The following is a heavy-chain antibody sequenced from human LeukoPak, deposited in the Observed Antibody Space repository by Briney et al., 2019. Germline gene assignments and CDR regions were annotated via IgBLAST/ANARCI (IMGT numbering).Heavy chain of an antibody. J-gene: IGHJ4*02. CDR1: GFTFDDYA. CDR3: ASATYCAGDCYAFFDF. D-gene: IGHD2-21*02. Sequence: GGSLRLSCAASGFTFDDYAMHWVRQAPGKGLKWVSGISWNSGSIGYADSVKGRFTISRDNAKNSLYLQMNSLRPEDTAMYYCASATYCAGDCYAFFDFWGQGALVTVSS. V-gene: IGHV3-9*01. CDR2: ISWNSGSI.